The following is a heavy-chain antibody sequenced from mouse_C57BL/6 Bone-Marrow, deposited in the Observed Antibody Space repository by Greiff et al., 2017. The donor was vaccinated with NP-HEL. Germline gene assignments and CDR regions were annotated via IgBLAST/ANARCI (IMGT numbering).Heavy chain of an antibody. CDR2: ISYDGSN. V-gene: IGHV3-6*01. CDR1: GYSITSGYY. Sequence: EVKLQESGPGLVKPSQSLSLTCSVTGYSITSGYYWNWIRQFPGKKLEWMGYISYDGSNNYNPSLKNRISITRDTSKNQFFLKLNSVTTEDTATYYCARALLRSPFDYWGQGTTLTVSS. D-gene: IGHD1-1*01. J-gene: IGHJ2*01. CDR3: ARALLRSPFDY.